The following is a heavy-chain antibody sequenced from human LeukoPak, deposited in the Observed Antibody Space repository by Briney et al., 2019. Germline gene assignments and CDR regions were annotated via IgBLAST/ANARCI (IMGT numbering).Heavy chain of an antibody. V-gene: IGHV4-39*01. CDR3: ARHYSSSSEGLDYFDY. J-gene: IGHJ4*02. CDR1: GGSISSSSYY. CDR2: IYYSGST. Sequence: SETLSLTCTVSGGSISSSSYYWGWIRQPPGKELEWIGSIYYSGSTYYNPSLKSRVTISVDTSKNQFSLKLSSVTAADTAVYYCARHYSSSSEGLDYFDYWGQGTLVTVSS. D-gene: IGHD6-6*01.